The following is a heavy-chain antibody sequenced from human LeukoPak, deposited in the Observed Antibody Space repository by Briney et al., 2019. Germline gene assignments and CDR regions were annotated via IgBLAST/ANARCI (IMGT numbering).Heavy chain of an antibody. CDR2: ISSGGGSI. Sequence: PGGSLRLSCAASGFTFSSYTMNWVRQAPGQGLEWVSYISSGGGSIFYADSVKGRFSISRDNAKNSLYLQMNSLRDDDTAVYYCARQQLSQLYYFDNWGQGTLVTVSS. V-gene: IGHV3-48*02. CDR1: GFTFSSYT. J-gene: IGHJ4*02. CDR3: ARQQLSQLYYFDN. D-gene: IGHD6-13*01.